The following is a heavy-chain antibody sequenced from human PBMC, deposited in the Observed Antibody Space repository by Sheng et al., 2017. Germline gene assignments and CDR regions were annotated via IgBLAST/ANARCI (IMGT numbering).Heavy chain of an antibody. CDR3: ARARIRFFDS. CDR2: TNSDGSST. J-gene: IGHJ4*02. D-gene: IGHD2-21*01. Sequence: EVQLVESGGGLVQPGGSLRLSCAASGFTFGNYWMHWVRQPPGKGPIWVARTNSDGSSTSYADSVQGRFTISRDNAKNMLYLQMTNLRAEDTAVFFCARARIRFFDSWGQGNPGYRLL. CDR1: GFTFGNYW. V-gene: IGHV3-74*01.